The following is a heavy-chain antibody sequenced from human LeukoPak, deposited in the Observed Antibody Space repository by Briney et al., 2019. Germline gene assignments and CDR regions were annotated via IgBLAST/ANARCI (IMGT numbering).Heavy chain of an antibody. CDR1: GYTLTELS. D-gene: IGHD4-17*01. J-gene: IGHJ6*03. CDR3: ARDHNGDYVPYNMDV. CDR2: FDPEDGET. V-gene: IGHV1-24*01. Sequence: GASVTVSCKVSGYTLTELSMHWVRQAPGKGLEWMGGFDPEDGETIYAQKFQGRVTMTRDMSTSTVYMELSSLRSEDTAVYYCARDHNGDYVPYNMDVWGKGTTVTVSS.